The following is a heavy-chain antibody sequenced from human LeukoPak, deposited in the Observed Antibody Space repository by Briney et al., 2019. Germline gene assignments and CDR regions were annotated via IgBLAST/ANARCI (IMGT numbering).Heavy chain of an antibody. Sequence: GGSLRLSCAASGFTFSSYEMNWVRQAPGKGLERVSYISGSGRTIYYANSVKGRFTISRDNAKNSLYLQMNSLRAEDTAVYYCARDRSVYCSGGSCYSGLDYWGQGTLVTVSS. CDR2: ISGSGRTI. V-gene: IGHV3-48*03. D-gene: IGHD2-15*01. CDR3: ARDRSVYCSGGSCYSGLDY. CDR1: GFTFSSYE. J-gene: IGHJ4*02.